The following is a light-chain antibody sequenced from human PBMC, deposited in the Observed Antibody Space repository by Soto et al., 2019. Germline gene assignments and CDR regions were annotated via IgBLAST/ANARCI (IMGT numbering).Light chain of an antibody. J-gene: IGLJ1*01. CDR2: SNN. Sequence: QSVLTQPPSASGTPGQRVTISCSGSSSNIGSNTVNWYQQLPGTAPKLLIYSNNQRPSGVPDRFSGSKSGTSASLAISGLQPEDEADYYCAAWDDSLNGPLYVFGTGTKVTVL. CDR3: AAWDDSLNGPLYV. CDR1: SSNIGSNT. V-gene: IGLV1-44*01.